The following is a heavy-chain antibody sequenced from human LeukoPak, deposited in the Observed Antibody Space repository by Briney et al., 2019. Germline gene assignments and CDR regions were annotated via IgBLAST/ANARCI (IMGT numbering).Heavy chain of an antibody. V-gene: IGHV3-23*01. D-gene: IGHD2-21*02. CDR2: ISSSGGST. J-gene: IGHJ4*02. CDR1: GFTFSSYE. Sequence: GGSLRLSCAASGFTFSSYEMNWVRQAPGKGLEWVSAISSSGGSTYYADSVKGRFTISRDNSKNTLYLQMNSLRAEDTAVYYCAKDLAYCGGDCPDNRGEFDYWGQGTLVTVSS. CDR3: AKDLAYCGGDCPDNRGEFDY.